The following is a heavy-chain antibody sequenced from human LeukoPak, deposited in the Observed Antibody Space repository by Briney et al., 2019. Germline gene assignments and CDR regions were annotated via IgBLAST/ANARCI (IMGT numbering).Heavy chain of an antibody. J-gene: IGHJ5*02. Sequence: GGSLRLSCAASGFTFSTYSMNWVRQAPGKGLEWVSSISSSSSYIYYADSVKGRFTISRDNAKNSLCLQMNSLRAEDTAVYYCASSLAAAGTGGWFDPWGQGTLVTVSS. CDR3: ASSLAAAGTGGWFDP. CDR2: ISSSSSYI. D-gene: IGHD6-13*01. CDR1: GFTFSTYS. V-gene: IGHV3-21*01.